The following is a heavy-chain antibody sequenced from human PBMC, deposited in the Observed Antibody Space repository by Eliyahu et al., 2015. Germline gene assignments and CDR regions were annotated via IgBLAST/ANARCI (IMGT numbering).Heavy chain of an antibody. D-gene: IGHD1-26*01. CDR1: GGSFSGXY. CDR3: ARGLVGATRDRWFDP. J-gene: IGHJ5*02. Sequence: QVQLQQWGAGLLKPSXTLSLTCAVXGGSFSGXYXSWIRQPPXKGLEWXGEINHSGSTNYNPSLKSRVTISVDTSKNQFSLKLSSVTAADTAVYYCARGLVGATRDRWFDPWGQGTLVTVSS. CDR2: INHSGST. V-gene: IGHV4-34*01.